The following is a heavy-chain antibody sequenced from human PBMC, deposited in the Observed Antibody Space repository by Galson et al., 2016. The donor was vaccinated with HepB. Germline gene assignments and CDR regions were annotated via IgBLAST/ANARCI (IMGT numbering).Heavy chain of an antibody. V-gene: IGHV3-74*01. Sequence: SLRLSCAASGFTFSNYWMHWVRQAPGKGLVWVSHITIDGSTTTYAGSVKGRFTISRDNAKNTLYLQMNSLRAEDTAVYYCARVRGSGWLFDYWGQGTLVAVSS. CDR1: GFTFSNYW. CDR3: ARVRGSGWLFDY. CDR2: ITIDGSTT. D-gene: IGHD6-19*01. J-gene: IGHJ4*02.